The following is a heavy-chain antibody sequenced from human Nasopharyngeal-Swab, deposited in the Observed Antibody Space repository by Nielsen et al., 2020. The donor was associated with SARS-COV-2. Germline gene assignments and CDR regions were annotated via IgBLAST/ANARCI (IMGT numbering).Heavy chain of an antibody. CDR3: ARGGHVLLWFREFDF. Sequence: SVKVSCKASGLTFTSSAVKWVRHARGQRLEWIVWIVVGSGNTNYAQKFQERVTITRDMSTSTAYMELSSLRSEDTAVYYCARGGHVLLWFREFDFWCQGTLVTVSS. CDR2: IVVGSGNT. V-gene: IGHV1-58*01. CDR1: GLTFTSSA. D-gene: IGHD3-10*01. J-gene: IGHJ4*02.